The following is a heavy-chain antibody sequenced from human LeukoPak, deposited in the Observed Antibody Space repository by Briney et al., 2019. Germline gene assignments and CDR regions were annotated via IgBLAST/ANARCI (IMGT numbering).Heavy chain of an antibody. CDR2: ISSSSSTI. J-gene: IGHJ3*02. V-gene: IGHV3-48*02. D-gene: IGHD2-2*01. Sequence: GGSLRLSCAASGFTFRSYSMNWVRQAPGKGLEWVSYISSSSSTIYYADSVKGRFTISRDNAKNSLYLQMNSLRDEDTAVYYCARGAVVVPAAEEAFDIWGQGTMVTVSS. CDR1: GFTFRSYS. CDR3: ARGAVVVPAAEEAFDI.